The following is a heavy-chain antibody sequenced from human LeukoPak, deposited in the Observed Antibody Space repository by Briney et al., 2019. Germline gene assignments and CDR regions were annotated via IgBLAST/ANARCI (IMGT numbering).Heavy chain of an antibody. CDR3: ARDLPSSSPPEGDP. V-gene: IGHV1-2*02. CDR1: GYTFTGYY. Sequence: ASVKVSCKASGYTFTGYYMHWVRQAPGQGLEWMGWINPNSGGTNYAQKFQGRVTMTRDTSISTAYMELSRLRSDDTAVYYCARDLPSSSPPEGDPWGQGTLVTVSS. J-gene: IGHJ5*02. D-gene: IGHD6-6*01. CDR2: INPNSGGT.